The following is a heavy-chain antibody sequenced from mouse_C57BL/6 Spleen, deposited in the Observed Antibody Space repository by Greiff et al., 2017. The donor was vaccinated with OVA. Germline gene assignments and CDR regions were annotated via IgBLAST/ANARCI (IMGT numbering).Heavy chain of an antibody. CDR1: GFTFSSYG. D-gene: IGHD1-1*01. J-gene: IGHJ3*01. CDR3: ANYYGSSWCAY. V-gene: IGHV5-6*01. Sequence: EVNVVESGGDLVKPGGSLKLSCAASGFTFSSYGMSWVRQTPDKRLEWVATISSGGSYTYYPDSVKGRFTISRDNAKNTLYLQMSSLKSEDTAMYYCANYYGSSWCAYWGQGTLVTVSA. CDR2: ISSGGSYT.